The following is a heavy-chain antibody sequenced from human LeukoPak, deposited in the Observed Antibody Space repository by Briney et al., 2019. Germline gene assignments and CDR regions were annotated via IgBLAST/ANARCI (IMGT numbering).Heavy chain of an antibody. CDR1: GGSFSGYY. D-gene: IGHD3-22*01. Sequence: SETLSLTCAVYGGSFSGYYWSWIRQPPGKGLEWIGEINHSGSTNSTPSLKSRVTISVDTSKNQFSLKLSSVTAADTAVYYCARGLGDSSGYYYWGQGTLVTVSS. CDR2: INHSGST. CDR3: ARGLGDSSGYYY. J-gene: IGHJ4*02. V-gene: IGHV4-34*01.